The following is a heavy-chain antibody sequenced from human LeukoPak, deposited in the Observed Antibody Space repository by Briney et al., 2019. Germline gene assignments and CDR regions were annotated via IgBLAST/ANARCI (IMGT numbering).Heavy chain of an antibody. V-gene: IGHV3-23*01. CDR2: ITASGDTT. Sequence: GESLKISCAASGFTFSNSAMSWVRQAPGKGLEWVSAITASGDTTYCADSVRGRFTISRDNSKNTLYLQMSSLRAEDTAVYYCAKGPSTWDFWGQGTLVTVSS. CDR3: AKGPSTWDF. J-gene: IGHJ4*02. CDR1: GFTFSNSA.